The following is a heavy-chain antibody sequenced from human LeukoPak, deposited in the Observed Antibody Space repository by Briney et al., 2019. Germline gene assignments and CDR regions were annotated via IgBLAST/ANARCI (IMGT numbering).Heavy chain of an antibody. Sequence: KPSETLSLTCAVYGGSFSGYYWSWIRQPSGKGLEWIGEINHSGSTNYNPSLKSRVTISVDTSKNQFSLKLSSVTAADTAVYYCARRGGPYRYCSSTSCYLYYMDVWGKGTTVTVSS. CDR3: ARRGGPYRYCSSTSCYLYYMDV. CDR1: GGSFSGYY. V-gene: IGHV4-34*01. D-gene: IGHD2-2*01. CDR2: INHSGST. J-gene: IGHJ6*03.